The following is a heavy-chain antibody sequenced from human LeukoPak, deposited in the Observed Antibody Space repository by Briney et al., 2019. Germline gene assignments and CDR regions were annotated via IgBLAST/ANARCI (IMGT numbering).Heavy chain of an antibody. Sequence: SETLSLTCAVYGGSFSGYYWSWIRQPPGKGLEWIGEINHSGSTNYNPSLKSRVTISVDTSKKQLSLKLSSVTAADTAVYYCARAKRDFWSGYYAYYYYYYMDVWGKGTTVTVSS. D-gene: IGHD3-3*01. CDR2: INHSGST. CDR1: GGSFSGYY. CDR3: ARAKRDFWSGYYAYYYYYYMDV. J-gene: IGHJ6*03. V-gene: IGHV4-34*01.